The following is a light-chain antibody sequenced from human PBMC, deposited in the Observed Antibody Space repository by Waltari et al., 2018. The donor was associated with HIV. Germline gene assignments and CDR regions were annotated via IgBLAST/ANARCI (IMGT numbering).Light chain of an antibody. J-gene: IGKJ2*01. CDR2: GVS. CDR1: PGLTNTV. V-gene: IGKV3-20*01. CDR3: QQYGSPTYT. Sequence: IVLTQSPGTLSLSPGDRATLSCRASPGLTNTVLAWYQQKPGQAPRLVMSGVSKRATGIPDRFSGRGSGTDFTLTISRLEPEDFAVYYCQQYGSPTYTFGQGTKVEIK.